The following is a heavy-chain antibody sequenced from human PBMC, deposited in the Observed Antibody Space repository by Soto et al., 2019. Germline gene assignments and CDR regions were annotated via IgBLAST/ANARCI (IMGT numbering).Heavy chain of an antibody. V-gene: IGHV4-59*01. CDR3: AGGPRELEQDY. D-gene: IGHD1-1*01. Sequence: PSETLSLTCTVSGGPISSYYWSWIRQPPGKGLEWIGYIYSSGTTNYNPSLKSRVTISVDTSKKQFSLKLTSVTAADTAVYYCAGGPRELEQDYWGQGTLVTVSS. CDR2: IYSSGTT. J-gene: IGHJ4*02. CDR1: GGPISSYY.